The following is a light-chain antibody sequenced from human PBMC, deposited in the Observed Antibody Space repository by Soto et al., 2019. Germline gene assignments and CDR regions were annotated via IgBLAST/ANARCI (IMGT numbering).Light chain of an antibody. CDR1: SGHSRYA. V-gene: IGLV4-69*01. J-gene: IGLJ3*02. CDR3: QTWGTGVLV. Sequence: QLVLTQSPSASASLGASVKLTCTLSSGHSRYAIAWHQQQPERGPRYLMKVNSDGSHSKGDGIPDRFSGSSSGAERYLTISSLQSEDEADYYCQTWGTGVLVFGGGTQLTVL. CDR2: VNSDGSH.